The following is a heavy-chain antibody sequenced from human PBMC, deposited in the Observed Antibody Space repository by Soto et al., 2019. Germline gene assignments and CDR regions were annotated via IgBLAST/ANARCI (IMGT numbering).Heavy chain of an antibody. D-gene: IGHD3-3*01. V-gene: IGHV4-61*01. Sequence: PSETLSLTCSVSGASVTSSTYYWGWLRQPPGKGLEWIGYTYCSGSTRYSPSLKSRVTISIDTSKNQFSLILSSVTAADTAVYYCARGADYDFWSGYYNYWGQVTLVTVSS. CDR3: ARGADYDFWSGYYNY. CDR1: GASVTSSTYY. CDR2: TYCSGST. J-gene: IGHJ4*02.